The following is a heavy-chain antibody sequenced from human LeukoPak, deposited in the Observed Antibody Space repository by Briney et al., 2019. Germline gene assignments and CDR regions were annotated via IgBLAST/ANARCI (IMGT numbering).Heavy chain of an antibody. D-gene: IGHD2-2*01. CDR2: INHSGST. J-gene: IGHJ4*02. CDR1: GGSFSGYY. Sequence: SSETLSLTCAVYGGSFSGYYWSWIRQPPGKGLEWIGEINHSGSTYYNPSLKSRVTISVDTSKNQFSLKLSSVTAADTAVYYCARLDCSSTSCYRPLDYWGQGTLVTVSS. CDR3: ARLDCSSTSCYRPLDY. V-gene: IGHV4-34*01.